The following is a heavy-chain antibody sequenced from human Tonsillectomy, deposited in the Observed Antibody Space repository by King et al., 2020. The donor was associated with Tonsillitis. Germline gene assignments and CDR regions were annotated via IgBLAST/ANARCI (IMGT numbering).Heavy chain of an antibody. CDR1: GLTFSNAW. J-gene: IGHJ4*02. CDR3: TTNLYFGDH. V-gene: IGHV3-15*02. D-gene: IGHD3-9*01. Sequence: VQLVQSGGALVKPGGSLRLSCAASGLTFSNAWMSWVRQAPGKGLEWLGRIKSKADGGTTEYAAPVKGRFTISRDDSKNTLYLQMNSLQTEDTAVYYCTTNLYFGDHWGQGTLVTVSS. CDR2: IKSKADGGTT.